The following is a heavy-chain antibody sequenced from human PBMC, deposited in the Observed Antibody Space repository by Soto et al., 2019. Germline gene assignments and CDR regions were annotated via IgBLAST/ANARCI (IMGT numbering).Heavy chain of an antibody. J-gene: IGHJ4*02. CDR3: ARDKGDGSGSYYGY. D-gene: IGHD3-10*01. CDR1: GYTFTSYG. CDR2: ISAYNGNT. Sequence: QVQLVQSGAEVKKPGASVKVSCKASGYTFTSYGISWVRQAPGQGLEWMGWISAYNGNTNYAQKLQGRGPMTTEKSQSKAYMELRSLRSDDTAVYYCARDKGDGSGSYYGYWGQGTLVTVSS. V-gene: IGHV1-18*01.